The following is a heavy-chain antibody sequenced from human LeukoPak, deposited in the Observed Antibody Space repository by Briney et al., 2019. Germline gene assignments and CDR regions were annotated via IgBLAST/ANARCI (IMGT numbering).Heavy chain of an antibody. D-gene: IGHD1-1*01. CDR3: ASDASRTGTT. J-gene: IGHJ5*02. Sequence: GGSLRLSCAASGFTFSSYEMNWVRQAPGKGLEWVSYISSSGSTIYYADSVKGRFTISRDNAKNSVYLQMNSLRGEDTAVYYCASDASRTGTTWGQGTLVTVSS. CDR1: GFTFSSYE. CDR2: ISSSGSTI. V-gene: IGHV3-48*03.